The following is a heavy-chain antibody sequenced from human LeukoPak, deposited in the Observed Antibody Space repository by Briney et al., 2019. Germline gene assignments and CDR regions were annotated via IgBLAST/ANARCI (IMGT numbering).Heavy chain of an antibody. D-gene: IGHD3-10*01. CDR1: GFIFSSYA. V-gene: IGHV3-30*01. Sequence: PGGSLRLSCAASGFIFSSYAMHWVRQAPGKELEWVALISSDGSKTYHADSVKGRFSISRDNSKNTLYLQLNSLRAEDTSVYYCARDSTYWYESGSSGPHYFDYWGQGTLVTVSS. CDR3: ARDSTYWYESGSSGPHYFDY. J-gene: IGHJ4*02. CDR2: ISSDGSKT.